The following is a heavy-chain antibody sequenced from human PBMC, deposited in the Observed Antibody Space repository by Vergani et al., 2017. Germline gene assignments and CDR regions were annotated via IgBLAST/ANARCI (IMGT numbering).Heavy chain of an antibody. V-gene: IGHV3-33*03. D-gene: IGHD4-17*01. CDR3: AKDGRENSDYGYFDY. Sequence: QVQLVESGGGVVQPGGSLRLSCAASGFTFSDYNMHWVRQAPGKGLEWVAVIWYDGATRYMADAVKGRFTISRDNSKNTVNLQMRSLRADDTAVYYCAKDGRENSDYGYFDYWGQGTLVTVSS. CDR2: IWYDGATR. CDR1: GFTFSDYN. J-gene: IGHJ4*02.